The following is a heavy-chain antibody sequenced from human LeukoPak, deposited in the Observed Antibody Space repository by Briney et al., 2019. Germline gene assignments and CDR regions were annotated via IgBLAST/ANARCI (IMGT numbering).Heavy chain of an antibody. V-gene: IGHV4-39*01. D-gene: IGHD6-19*01. J-gene: IGHJ4*02. CDR1: GGSISSSSYY. CDR2: IYYSGST. CDR3: ARPGGIGWYGNYFDY. Sequence: SETLSLTCTVSGGSISSSSYYWGWIRQPPGKGLEWIGSIYYSGSTYYNPSLKSRVTISVDTSKNQFSLKLSSVTAADTAVYYCARPGGIGWYGNYFDYWGQGTLVTVSS.